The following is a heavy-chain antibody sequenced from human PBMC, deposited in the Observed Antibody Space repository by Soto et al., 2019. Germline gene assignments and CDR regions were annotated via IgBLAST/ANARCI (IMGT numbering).Heavy chain of an antibody. D-gene: IGHD6-19*01. CDR2: FDPEDGET. Sequence: ASVKVSCKVSGYTLTELSMHWVRQAPGKGLEWMGGFDPEDGETIYAQKFQGRVTMTEDTSTDTAYMELSSLRSEDTVVYYCATEIYIGYSSGWCFDYWGQGTLVTVSS. V-gene: IGHV1-24*01. CDR3: ATEIYIGYSSGWCFDY. CDR1: GYTLTELS. J-gene: IGHJ4*02.